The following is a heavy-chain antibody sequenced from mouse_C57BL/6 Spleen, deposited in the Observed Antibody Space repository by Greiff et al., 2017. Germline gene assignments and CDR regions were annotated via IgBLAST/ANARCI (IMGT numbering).Heavy chain of an antibody. CDR3: ARELITTVVATPGWFAY. CDR1: GYSFTGYY. D-gene: IGHD1-1*01. Sequence: EVQLQQSGPELVKPGASVKISCKASGYSFTGYYMNWVKQSPEKSLEWIGEINPSTGGTTYNQKFKAKATLTVDKSSSTAYMQLKSLTSEDSAVYYCARELITTVVATPGWFAYWGQGTLVTVSA. CDR2: INPSTGGT. V-gene: IGHV1-42*01. J-gene: IGHJ3*01.